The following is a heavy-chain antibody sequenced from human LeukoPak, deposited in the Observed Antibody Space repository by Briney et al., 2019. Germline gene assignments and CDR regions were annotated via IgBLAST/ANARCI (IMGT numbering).Heavy chain of an antibody. V-gene: IGHV3-11*01. CDR2: ISSSAITM. J-gene: IGHJ4*02. CDR1: GFTFSNYY. D-gene: IGHD1-7*01. CDR3: ARANNWNYPYYFDY. Sequence: GGSLRLSCAASGFTFSNYYISWIRQAPGKGLEWVSYISSSAITMYYADSVKGRFTISRDNAKNSLYLQMNSLRAEDTAVYCCARANNWNYPYYFDYWGQGTLVTVSS.